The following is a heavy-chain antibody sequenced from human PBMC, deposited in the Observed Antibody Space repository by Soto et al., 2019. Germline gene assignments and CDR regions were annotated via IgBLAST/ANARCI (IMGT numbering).Heavy chain of an antibody. CDR1: GGSFSGYY. J-gene: IGHJ4*02. V-gene: IGHV4-34*01. Sequence: PSETLSLTCAVHGGSFSGYYWSWIRQPPGKGLEWIGEINHSGSTNYNPSLKSRVTISVDTSKNQFSLKLSSVTAADTAVYYCARGRGVTMIVVVIHYYFDYWGQGTLVTVSS. CDR3: ARGRGVTMIVVVIHYYFDY. D-gene: IGHD3-22*01. CDR2: INHSGST.